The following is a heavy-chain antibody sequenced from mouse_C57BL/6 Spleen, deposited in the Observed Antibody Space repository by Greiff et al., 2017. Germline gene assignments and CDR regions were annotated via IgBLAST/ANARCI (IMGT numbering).Heavy chain of an antibody. V-gene: IGHV1-15*01. D-gene: IGHD2-13*01. J-gene: IGHJ2*01. CDR2: VDPETGGT. CDR1: GYTFTDYE. CDR3: KRWEVYYGADGH. Sequence: QVQLKQSGAELVRPGASVTLSCKASGYTFTDYEMHWVKQTPVHGLEWIGAVDPETGGTAYNQKFKGKAILTADKSSSTAYMELRSLTSEDSAVYYCKRWEVYYGADGHWGQGTTRTVSS.